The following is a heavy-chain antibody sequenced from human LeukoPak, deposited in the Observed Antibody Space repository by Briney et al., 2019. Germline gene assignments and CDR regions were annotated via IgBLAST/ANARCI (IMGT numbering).Heavy chain of an antibody. CDR2: ISGSGGST. CDR3: AKAPVGATTERWYYYYYMDV. D-gene: IGHD1-26*01. V-gene: IGHV3-23*01. CDR1: GFTFSSYA. Sequence: GGSLRLSCAASGFTFSSYAMSWVRQAPGKGLEWVSAISGSGGSTYYADSVKGRFTISRDNSKNTLYLQMNSLRAEDTAVYYCAKAPVGATTERWYYYYYMDVWGKGTTVTVSS. J-gene: IGHJ6*03.